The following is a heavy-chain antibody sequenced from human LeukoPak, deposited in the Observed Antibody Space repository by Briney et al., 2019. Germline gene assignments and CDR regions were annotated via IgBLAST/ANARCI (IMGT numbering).Heavy chain of an antibody. D-gene: IGHD3-22*01. CDR1: GGTFSSYA. Sequence: SVKVSCKASGGTFSSYAISWVRQAPGQGLEWMGGIIPIFGTANYAQKFQGRVTITADESTSTAYMELSSLRSEDTAVYYCARAPDSSGYYYSGQYYFDYWGQGTLVTVSS. CDR2: IIPIFGTA. CDR3: ARAPDSSGYYYSGQYYFDY. J-gene: IGHJ4*02. V-gene: IGHV1-69*13.